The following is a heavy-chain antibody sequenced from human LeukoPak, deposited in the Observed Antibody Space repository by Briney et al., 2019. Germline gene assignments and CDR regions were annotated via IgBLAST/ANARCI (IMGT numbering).Heavy chain of an antibody. D-gene: IGHD1-26*01. CDR1: GGSISSGGYY. CDR3: ARSELLRRSGNDY. Sequence: NPSETLSLTCTVSGGSISSGGYYWSWIRQPPGKGLEWIGYIYHSGSTYYNPSLKSRVTISVDRSKNQFSLKLSSVTAADTAVYYCARSELLRRSGNDYWGQGTLVTVSS. CDR2: IYHSGST. V-gene: IGHV4-30-2*01. J-gene: IGHJ4*02.